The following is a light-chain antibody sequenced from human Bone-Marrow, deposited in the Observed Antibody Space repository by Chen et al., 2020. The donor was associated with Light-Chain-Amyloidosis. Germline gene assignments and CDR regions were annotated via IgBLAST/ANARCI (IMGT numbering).Light chain of an antibody. J-gene: IGLJ2*01. V-gene: IGLV3-25*03. CDR2: SDT. Sequence: SYELTQPPSVSVSPGQTARITCSGDDLPTKYAYWYQQKPGQARVLVIHSDTERPSGISARFSGSSSGTTATLTISGVQAEDEADYHCQSADSSGTYEVIFGGGTKLTVL. CDR1: DLPTKY. CDR3: QSADSSGTYEVI.